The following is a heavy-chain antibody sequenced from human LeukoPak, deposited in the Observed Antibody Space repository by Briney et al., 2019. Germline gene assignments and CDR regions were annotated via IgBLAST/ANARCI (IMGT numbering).Heavy chain of an antibody. V-gene: IGHV3-7*01. CDR3: ARDVVHGDYYFDY. J-gene: IGHJ4*02. Sequence: GGSLRLSCAASGFTFSGYWMSWVRQAPGKGLEWVANIKQDGSEKYYVDSVKGRFTISRDNAKNSLYLQMNSLRAEDTAVYYCARDVVHGDYYFDYWGQGTLVTVSS. CDR1: GFTFSGYW. D-gene: IGHD4-17*01. CDR2: IKQDGSEK.